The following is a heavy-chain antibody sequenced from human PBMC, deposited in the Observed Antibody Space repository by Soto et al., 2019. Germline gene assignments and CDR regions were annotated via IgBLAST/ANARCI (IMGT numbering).Heavy chain of an antibody. CDR1: GYTFSDFD. Sequence: ASVKVSCKASGYTFSDFDINWLRQASGQGPECMGWMNAKSGDTFFAQRFQGKFNMTWDTSLSTAYMEVGSLTSDDTAMYYCARGNPFNYAGFDVWGQGTTVTVYS. D-gene: IGHD3-16*01. CDR3: ARGNPFNYAGFDV. J-gene: IGHJ6*02. CDR2: MNAKSGDT. V-gene: IGHV1-8*01.